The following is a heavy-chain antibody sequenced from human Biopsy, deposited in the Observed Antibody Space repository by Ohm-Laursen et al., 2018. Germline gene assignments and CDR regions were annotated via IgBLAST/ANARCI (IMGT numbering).Heavy chain of an antibody. CDR3: ARLNSGTYDATDL. V-gene: IGHV3-48*03. CDR2: IYGGGSTK. J-gene: IGHJ3*01. D-gene: IGHD1-26*01. CDR1: GFAFNLYE. Sequence: SLRLSCTASGFAFNLYEMNWVRQAPGTGMEWISYIYGGGSTKSYADSVKSRFTISRDNAQNSLYLHMNSLRAEDTAVYYCARLNSGTYDATDLWGQGTMVIVSS.